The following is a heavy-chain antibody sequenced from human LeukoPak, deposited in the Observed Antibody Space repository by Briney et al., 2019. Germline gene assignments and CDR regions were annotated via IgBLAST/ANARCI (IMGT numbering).Heavy chain of an antibody. D-gene: IGHD5/OR15-5a*01. Sequence: GGSLRLSCAASGFTVNTYDMHWVRQAPGEGPEWIAYFGISGTIYYADSVRGRFTISRDNAKNSLFLQMNSLRVDDTAIYYCAGFGVYPYWGQGTPVTVSS. J-gene: IGHJ4*02. V-gene: IGHV3-48*01. CDR1: GFTVNTYD. CDR3: AGFGVYPY. CDR2: FGISGTI.